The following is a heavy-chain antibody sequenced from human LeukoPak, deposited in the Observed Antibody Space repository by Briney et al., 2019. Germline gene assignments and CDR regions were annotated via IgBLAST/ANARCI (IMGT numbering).Heavy chain of an antibody. D-gene: IGHD1-26*01. V-gene: IGHV1-2*02. CDR3: GRVTRIVGAQGLDY. J-gene: IGHJ4*02. Sequence: GASVKXXXXXSXXTFTGYYXXWVRQAPGQGGEXXGXINPKSGGKNYAQKFQGRVTITRDTEISTDYMEMRKLREEDKAGYLFGRVTRIVGAQGLDYWGQGTLVTVSS. CDR1: XXTFTGYY. CDR2: INPKSGGK.